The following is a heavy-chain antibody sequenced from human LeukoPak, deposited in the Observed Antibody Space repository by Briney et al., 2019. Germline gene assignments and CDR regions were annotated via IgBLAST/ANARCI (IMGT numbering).Heavy chain of an antibody. CDR2: TYYSGST. CDR3: ASPDPYYYDSSGYDDAFDI. J-gene: IGHJ3*02. Sequence: PSETLSLTCTVSGGSISSTSYYWGWIRQPPGKGLEWIGSTYYSGSTYYNPSLKSRITISVDMSKNQFSLKLISVTAADTAVYYCASPDPYYYDSSGYDDAFDIWGQGTMVTVSS. CDR1: GGSISSTSYY. D-gene: IGHD3-22*01. V-gene: IGHV4-39*01.